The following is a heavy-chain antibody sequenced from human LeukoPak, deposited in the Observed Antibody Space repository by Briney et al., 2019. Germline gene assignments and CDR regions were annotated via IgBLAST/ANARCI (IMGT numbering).Heavy chain of an antibody. V-gene: IGHV3-23*01. Sequence: GGSLRLSCAASGFTFSSYAMSWVRQAPGKGLEWVSAISGSGGSTDYADSVKGRFTISRDNSKNTLYLQMNSLRAEDTAVYYCAKLLVEWELLPDFDYWGQGTLVTVSS. D-gene: IGHD1-26*01. CDR2: ISGSGGST. CDR1: GFTFSSYA. CDR3: AKLLVEWELLPDFDY. J-gene: IGHJ4*02.